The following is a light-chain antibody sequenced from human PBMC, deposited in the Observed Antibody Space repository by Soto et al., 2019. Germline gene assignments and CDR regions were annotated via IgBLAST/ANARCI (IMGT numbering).Light chain of an antibody. Sequence: EFVLTQSPGTLSLSPGERATLSCRASQSLTNSFIAWYQQRPGQAPRLLIYDTSSRASGIPAKFSGSGSGTEFTLTISSLQSDDFATYYCQQYSTYPITFGQGTRLEI. V-gene: IGKV3-20*01. CDR2: DTS. J-gene: IGKJ5*01. CDR1: QSLTNSF. CDR3: QQYSTYPIT.